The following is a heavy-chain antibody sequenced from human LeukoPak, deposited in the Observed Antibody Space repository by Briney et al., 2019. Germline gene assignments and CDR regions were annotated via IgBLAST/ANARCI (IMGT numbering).Heavy chain of an antibody. CDR1: GGSISSSSYY. Sequence: NPSETLSLTCTVSGGSISSSSYYWGWLRQPPGKGLEWIGSIYYSGSTYYNPSLKSRVTISVDTSKNQFSLKLSSVTAADTAVYYCARHSGQQHPGTPFDYWGQGTLVTVSS. V-gene: IGHV4-39*01. CDR2: IYYSGST. D-gene: IGHD6-13*01. J-gene: IGHJ4*02. CDR3: ARHSGQQHPGTPFDY.